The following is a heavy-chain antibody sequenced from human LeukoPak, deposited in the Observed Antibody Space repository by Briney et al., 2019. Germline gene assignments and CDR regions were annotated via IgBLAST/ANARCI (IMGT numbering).Heavy chain of an antibody. CDR3: ARGNEGYGSGSYGNWFDP. D-gene: IGHD3-10*01. Sequence: PGRSLRLSCAASGFTFDDYAMHWVRQAPGKGLEWVSGISWNSGSIGYADSVKGRFTISRDNAKNSLYLQMNSLRVEDTALYYCARGNEGYGSGSYGNWFDPRGPGNPGHRLL. CDR1: GFTFDDYA. V-gene: IGHV3-9*01. J-gene: IGHJ5*02. CDR2: ISWNSGSI.